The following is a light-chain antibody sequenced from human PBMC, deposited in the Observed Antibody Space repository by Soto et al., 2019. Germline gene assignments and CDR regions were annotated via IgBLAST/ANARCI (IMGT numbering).Light chain of an antibody. Sequence: AIQLTQSPSSLSASVGDRVTITCRASQGISSALAWYQQKPGKAPKSLIYDASSLESGVPSRFSRRRSGTDFTLTISSLQPEDFATYYCQQFNNYPITFGQGTRLEIK. V-gene: IGKV1D-13*01. CDR2: DAS. J-gene: IGKJ5*01. CDR3: QQFNNYPIT. CDR1: QGISSA.